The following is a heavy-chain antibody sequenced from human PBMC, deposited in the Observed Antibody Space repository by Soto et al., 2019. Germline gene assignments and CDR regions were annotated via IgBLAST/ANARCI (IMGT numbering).Heavy chain of an antibody. CDR2: INPNSGGT. CDR3: ARDRAYCGGDCYSGSEYYFDY. J-gene: IGHJ4*02. Sequence: ASVKVSCKASGYTFTGYYMHWVRQAPGQGLEWMGWINPNSGGTNYAQKFQGWVTMTRDTSISTAYMELSRLRSDDTAVYYFARDRAYCGGDCYSGSEYYFDYWGQGTLVTVSS. CDR1: GYTFTGYY. D-gene: IGHD2-21*02. V-gene: IGHV1-2*04.